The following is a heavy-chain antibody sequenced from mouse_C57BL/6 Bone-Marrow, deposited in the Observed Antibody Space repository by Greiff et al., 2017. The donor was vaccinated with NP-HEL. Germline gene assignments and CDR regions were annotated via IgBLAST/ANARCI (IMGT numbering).Heavy chain of an antibody. V-gene: IGHV1-15*01. D-gene: IGHD2-3*01. Sequence: VKLQESGAELVRPGASVTLSCKASGYTFTDYEMHWVKQTPVHGLEWIGAIDPETGGTAYNQKFKGKAILTADKSSSTAYMELRSLTSEDSAVDYCTRSGDGYSAWFAYWGQGTLVTVSA. CDR2: IDPETGGT. J-gene: IGHJ3*01. CDR1: GYTFTDYE. CDR3: TRSGDGYSAWFAY.